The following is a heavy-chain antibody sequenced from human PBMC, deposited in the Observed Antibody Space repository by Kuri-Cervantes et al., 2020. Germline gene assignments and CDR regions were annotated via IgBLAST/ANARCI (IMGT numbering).Heavy chain of an antibody. J-gene: IGHJ3*02. CDR3: ARAWRSRIAFDI. V-gene: IGHV3-30*03. CDR1: GFTFSSYG. D-gene: IGHD5-24*01. Sequence: GESLKISCAASGFTFSSYGMHWVRQAPGKGLEWVAVISYDGSNKYYADSVKGRFTISRDNAKNSLYLQMNSLRAEDTAVYYCARAWRSRIAFDIWGQGTMVTVSS. CDR2: ISYDGSNK.